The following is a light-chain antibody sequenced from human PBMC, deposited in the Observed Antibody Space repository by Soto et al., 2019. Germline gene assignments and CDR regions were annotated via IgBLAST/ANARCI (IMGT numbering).Light chain of an antibody. Sequence: QSALTQPASVSGSPGQSISISCTGTSSDVGGAYNYVSWYQHHSDKAPKLVIFDVNNRPSGVSNRFSGSKSGNTASLTISGLQAEDEADYYCCSYTSTSTYVFGTGTKVTVL. CDR1: SSDVGGAYNY. CDR3: CSYTSTSTYV. J-gene: IGLJ1*01. V-gene: IGLV2-14*03. CDR2: DVN.